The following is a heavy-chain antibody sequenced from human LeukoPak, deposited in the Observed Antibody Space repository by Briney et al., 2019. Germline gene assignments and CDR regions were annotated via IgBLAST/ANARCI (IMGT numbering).Heavy chain of an antibody. CDR1: VYTFSSYG. Sequence: ASVNVSSTASVYTFSSYGITWVRQAPGQGLEWMGWISTYSVDTKSPQKIQGRVTMTTDTSTSTVYMELRSLTSDDTAVYYCTSHRTYRSSSYCSPAAHWGQGTPVTVSS. V-gene: IGHV1-18*01. D-gene: IGHD2-2*01. CDR3: TSHRTYRSSSYCSPAAH. CDR2: ISTYSVDT. J-gene: IGHJ4*02.